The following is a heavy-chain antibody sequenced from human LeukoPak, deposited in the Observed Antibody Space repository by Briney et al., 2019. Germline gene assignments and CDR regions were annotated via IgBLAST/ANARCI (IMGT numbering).Heavy chain of an antibody. CDR3: ATTVTSRYNWFDP. D-gene: IGHD4-17*01. J-gene: IGHJ5*02. CDR2: INHNGST. CDR1: GGSFSGYY. Sequence: PSETLSLTCAVYGGSFSGYYWSWIRQPPGKGLEWIWEINHNGSTNYNPSLKSRVTISVDTSKNQFSLKLSSVTAADTAVYYCATTVTSRYNWFDPRGQGTLVTVSS. V-gene: IGHV4-34*01.